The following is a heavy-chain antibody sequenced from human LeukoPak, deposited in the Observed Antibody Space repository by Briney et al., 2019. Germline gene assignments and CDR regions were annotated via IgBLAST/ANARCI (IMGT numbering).Heavy chain of an antibody. CDR1: GFTFSSYS. CDR3: ARDWALLDAFDI. D-gene: IGHD2-15*01. J-gene: IGHJ3*02. Sequence: GGSLRLSCAASGFTFSSYSMNWVRQAPGKGLEWVSYISSSSTIYYADSVKGRFTISRDNAKNSLYLQMNSLRAEDTAVYYCARDWALLDAFDIWGQGTMVTVSS. V-gene: IGHV3-48*01. CDR2: ISSSSTI.